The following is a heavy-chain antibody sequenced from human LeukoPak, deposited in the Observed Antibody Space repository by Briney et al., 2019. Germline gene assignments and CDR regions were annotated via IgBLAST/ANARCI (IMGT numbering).Heavy chain of an antibody. CDR3: ARDYSSPALYYFDY. D-gene: IGHD6-13*01. Sequence: SETLSLTCAVYGGSFSGYYWSWIRQPPGKGLEWIGEINHSGSTNYNPSLKSRVTISVDTSKNQFSLKLSSVTAADTAVYYCARDYSSPALYYFDYWGQGTPVTVSS. CDR1: GGSFSGYY. CDR2: INHSGST. V-gene: IGHV4-34*01. J-gene: IGHJ4*02.